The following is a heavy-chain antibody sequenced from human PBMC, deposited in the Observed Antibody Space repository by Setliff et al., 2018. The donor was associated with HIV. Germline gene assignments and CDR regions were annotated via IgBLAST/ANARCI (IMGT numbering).Heavy chain of an antibody. CDR3: ARDLRTIVWYTSSWYEDWFDP. CDR1: GYSFTDYY. D-gene: IGHD6-13*01. V-gene: IGHV1-18*04. Sequence: ASVKVSCKASGYSFTDYYMHWVRQAPGQGLEWMGWINPNNGNTNYAQKLQGRVTMTTDTSTSTAYMELRSLRSDDTAVYYCARDLRTIVWYTSSWYEDWFDPWGQGTLVTVSS. J-gene: IGHJ5*02. CDR2: INPNNGNT.